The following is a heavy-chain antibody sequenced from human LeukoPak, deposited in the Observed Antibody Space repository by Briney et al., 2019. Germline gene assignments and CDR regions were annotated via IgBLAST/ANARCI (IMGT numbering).Heavy chain of an antibody. J-gene: IGHJ4*02. CDR2: IRSKANSYAT. V-gene: IGHV3-73*01. CDR1: GFTFSGSA. CDR3: TRAPYYYGSGSYYATDY. Sequence: GSLNLSCAASGFTFSGSAMHWVRQASGKGLEWVGRIRSKANSYATAYAASVKGRFTISRDDSKNTAYLQMNSLKTEDTAVYYCTRAPYYYGSGSYYATDYWGQGTLVTVSS. D-gene: IGHD3-10*01.